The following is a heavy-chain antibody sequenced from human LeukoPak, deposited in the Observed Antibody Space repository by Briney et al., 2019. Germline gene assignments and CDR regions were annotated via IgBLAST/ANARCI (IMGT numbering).Heavy chain of an antibody. CDR3: ARGIAARSYYYYYMDV. D-gene: IGHD6-6*01. CDR1: GDSISRGRYY. J-gene: IGHJ6*03. CDR2: IYYSGST. V-gene: IGHV4-61*10. Sequence: KPSETLSLTCTVSGDSISRGRYYWSWVRQPAGKELEWIGYIYYSGSTNYNPSLKSRVTISVDTSKNQFSLKLSSVTAADTAVYYCARGIAARSYYYYYMDVWGKGTTVTVSS.